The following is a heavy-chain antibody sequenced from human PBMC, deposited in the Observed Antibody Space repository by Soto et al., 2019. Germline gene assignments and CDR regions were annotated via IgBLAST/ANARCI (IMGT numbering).Heavy chain of an antibody. D-gene: IGHD3-3*01. CDR3: ATDMGVFWSGYTEGGFDY. J-gene: IGHJ4*02. Sequence: EAQLVESGGGLVQPGGSLRLSCAASGFTFTNYWMSWVRQAPGKGLEWVANIKQDGSEKYYADSAKGRFIISRDNAKTSLYLLLNSLRAEDTAVYYCATDMGVFWSGYTEGGFDYWGQGTPVTVSS. CDR1: GFTFTNYW. CDR2: IKQDGSEK. V-gene: IGHV3-7*01.